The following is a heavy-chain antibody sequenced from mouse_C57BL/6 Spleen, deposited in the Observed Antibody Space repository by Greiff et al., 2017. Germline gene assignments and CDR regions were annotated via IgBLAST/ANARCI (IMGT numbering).Heavy chain of an antibody. V-gene: IGHV1-15*01. CDR3: TERNPFCYFDY. Sequence: QLQQSGAELVRPGASVTLSCKASGYTFTDYEMHWVKQTPVHGLEWIGAIDPETGGTAYNQKFKGKAILTADKSSSTAYMELRSLTSDDSAVYYCTERNPFCYFDYWGQGTTLTVSS. CDR2: IDPETGGT. J-gene: IGHJ2*01. CDR1: GYTFTDYE.